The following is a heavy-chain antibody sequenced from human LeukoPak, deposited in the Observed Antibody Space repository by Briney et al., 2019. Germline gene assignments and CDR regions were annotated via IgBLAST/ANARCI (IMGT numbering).Heavy chain of an antibody. Sequence: GGSLRLSCAASGLSFSSYSMNWVRQAPGKGLEWVSSISSASNYIYYAVSVKGRFTISRDNTKNSLYLQMNSLRAEDTAVYYCAGVPNYYYYYYMDVWGKGTTVTVSS. CDR3: AGVPNYYYYYYMDV. V-gene: IGHV3-21*01. CDR1: GLSFSSYS. J-gene: IGHJ6*03. CDR2: ISSASNYI.